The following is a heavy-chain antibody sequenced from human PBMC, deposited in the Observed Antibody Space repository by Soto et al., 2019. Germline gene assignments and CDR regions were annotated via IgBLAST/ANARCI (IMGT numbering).Heavy chain of an antibody. V-gene: IGHV4-59*01. CDR1: GGSISSYY. J-gene: IGHJ6*02. Sequence: PSETLSLTCTVSGGSISSYYWSWIRQPPGKGLEWFGYIYYSGSTNYNPSLKSRVTISVDTSKNQFSLKLSSVTAADTAVYYCARVLLWWRETQRSPDYYGMDVWGQGTTVTVSS. CDR3: ARVLLWWRETQRSPDYYGMDV. CDR2: IYYSGST. D-gene: IGHD2-21*01.